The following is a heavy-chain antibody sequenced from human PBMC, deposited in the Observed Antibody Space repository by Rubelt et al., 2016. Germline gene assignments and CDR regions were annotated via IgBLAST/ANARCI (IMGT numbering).Heavy chain of an antibody. D-gene: IGHD5-12*01. Sequence: EVQLVQSGAEVKKPGESLKISCKGSGYSFTSNWIVWVRQMPGKGLEWMGIIFPGDSDTTYSPSFQGHVTISSDKSINTAYLHWSSLKATENAIYYCAGVGRSSGYDAYYFDYWGQGTLVTVSS. CDR3: AGVGRSSGYDAYYFDY. CDR2: IFPGDSDT. CDR1: GYSFTSNW. J-gene: IGHJ4*02. V-gene: IGHV5-51*01.